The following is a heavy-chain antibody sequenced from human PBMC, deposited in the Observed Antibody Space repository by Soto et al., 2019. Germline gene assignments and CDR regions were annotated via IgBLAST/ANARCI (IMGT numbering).Heavy chain of an antibody. J-gene: IGHJ4*02. CDR1: GGSFSGYY. V-gene: IGHV4-34*01. Sequence: SETLSLTCAVYGGSFSGYYWSWIRQPPGKGLEWIGEINHSGSTNYNPSLKSRVTISVDTSKNQFSLKLSSVTAADTAVYYCASPATGGYYGSGSYYNYWGQGTLVTVSS. CDR3: ASPATGGYYGSGSYYNY. D-gene: IGHD3-10*01. CDR2: INHSGST.